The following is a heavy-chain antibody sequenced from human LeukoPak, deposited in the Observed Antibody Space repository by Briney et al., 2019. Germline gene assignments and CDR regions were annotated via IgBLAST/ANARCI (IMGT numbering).Heavy chain of an antibody. CDR1: GFTHSDYW. CDR2: IKKDGSKE. V-gene: IGHV3-7*01. CDR3: ARDPWEQWSWFDS. Sequence: PGGSLRLPCAASGFTHSDYWMSWDRQAPGKGLEWVANIKKDGSKEYYVDSVKGRFTISRDNAENSLYLQMNSLRVEDTAVYYCARDPWEQWSWFDSWGQGTLVIVSS. J-gene: IGHJ5*01. D-gene: IGHD1-26*01.